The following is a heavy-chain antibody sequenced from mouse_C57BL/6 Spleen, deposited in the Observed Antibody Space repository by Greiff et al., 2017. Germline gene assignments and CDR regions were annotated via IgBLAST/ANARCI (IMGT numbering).Heavy chain of an antibody. Sequence: VQLQQSGPELVKPGASVKISCKASGYSFTGYYMNWVKQSPEKSLEWIGEINPSTGGTTYNQKFKAKATLTVDKSSSTAYMQLKSLTSEDSAVYYCARPPYVGAMDYWGQGTSVTVSS. CDR3: ARPPYVGAMDY. CDR2: INPSTGGT. J-gene: IGHJ4*01. D-gene: IGHD1-1*01. CDR1: GYSFTGYY. V-gene: IGHV1-42*01.